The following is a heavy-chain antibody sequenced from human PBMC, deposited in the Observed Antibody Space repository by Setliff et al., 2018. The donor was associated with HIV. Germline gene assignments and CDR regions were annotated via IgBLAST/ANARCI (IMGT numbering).Heavy chain of an antibody. D-gene: IGHD3-9*01. Sequence: GASVKVSCKASGGTFSSYAISWVRQAPGQGLEWMGGIIPIFGTANYAQKFQGRVTITADESTGTAYMELSSLRSEDTAVYYCARDRLHYDILTGYSDAFDIWGQGTMVTVSS. CDR2: IIPIFGTA. CDR1: GGTFSSYA. V-gene: IGHV1-69*13. CDR3: ARDRLHYDILTGYSDAFDI. J-gene: IGHJ3*02.